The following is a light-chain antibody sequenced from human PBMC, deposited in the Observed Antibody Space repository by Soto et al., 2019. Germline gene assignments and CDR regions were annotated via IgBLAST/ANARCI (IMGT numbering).Light chain of an antibody. CDR2: EGT. CDR1: SSDVGSYNL. V-gene: IGLV2-23*01. J-gene: IGLJ3*02. CDR3: GSYAFSSSLA. Sequence: QSALTQPASVSGSPGQSITISCTGTSSDVGSYNLVSWYQQHPGKAPKLIISEGTKRPSGVSDRFSGSKSVNTASLTISGLQAEDDADYYFGSYAFSSSLAFCGGTKLTVL.